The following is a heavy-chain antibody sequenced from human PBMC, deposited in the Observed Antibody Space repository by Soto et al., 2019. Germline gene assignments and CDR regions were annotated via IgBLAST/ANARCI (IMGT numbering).Heavy chain of an antibody. D-gene: IGHD5-18*01. CDR2: ISASSNYI. CDR1: GFTFNSYS. V-gene: IGHV3-21*01. J-gene: IGHJ3*02. Sequence: EVQLVESGGGLVQPGGSLRLSCAASGFTFNSYSMNWVRQAPGKGLEWVSSISASSNYIYYADSVKGRFSISRDNAKKSLFLQMNSLRAEDTAVYYCAREGYNYDIDAFDIWGQGTMVTVSS. CDR3: AREGYNYDIDAFDI.